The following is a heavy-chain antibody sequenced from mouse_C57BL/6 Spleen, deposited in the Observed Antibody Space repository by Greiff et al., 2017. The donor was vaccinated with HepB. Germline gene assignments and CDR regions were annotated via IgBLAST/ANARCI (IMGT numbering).Heavy chain of an antibody. V-gene: IGHV1-55*01. CDR3: ARERGLRRGFAY. CDR2: IYPGSGST. CDR1: GYTFTSYW. D-gene: IGHD2-4*01. J-gene: IGHJ3*01. Sequence: QVQLQQPGAELVKPGASVKMSCKASGYTFTSYWITWVKQRPGQGLEWIGDIYPGSGSTNYNEKFKSKATLTVDTSSSTAYMQLSSLTSEDSAVYYCARERGLRRGFAYWGQGTLVTVSA.